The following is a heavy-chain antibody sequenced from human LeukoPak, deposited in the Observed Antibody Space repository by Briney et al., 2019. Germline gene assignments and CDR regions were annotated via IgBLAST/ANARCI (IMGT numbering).Heavy chain of an antibody. CDR1: GGSINGYY. V-gene: IGHV4-59*01. J-gene: IGHJ3*02. CDR3: AIPQRGPFAFDI. D-gene: IGHD1-14*01. CDR2: IYNSGST. Sequence: PSETLSLTCTVSGGSINGYYWSWIRQPRGKGLEWIGYIYNSGSTNYNPSLKSRVTISEDTSKNQFSLKLSSVTAADTAMYYCAIPQRGPFAFDIWGQGTMVTVSS.